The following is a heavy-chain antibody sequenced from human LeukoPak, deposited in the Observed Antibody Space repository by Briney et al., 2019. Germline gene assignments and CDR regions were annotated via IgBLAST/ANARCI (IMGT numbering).Heavy chain of an antibody. CDR1: GGSFSGYY. CDR2: INHSGST. V-gene: IGHV4-34*01. D-gene: IGHD2-15*01. Sequence: SETLSLTCAVYGGSFSGYYWSWIRQPPGKGLEWIGEINHSGSTNYNPSLKSRVTISVDTSKNQFSLKLSTVTAADTAVYYCARGGVQGYCSGGSCPLDYWGQGTLVTVSS. CDR3: ARGGVQGYCSGGSCPLDY. J-gene: IGHJ4*02.